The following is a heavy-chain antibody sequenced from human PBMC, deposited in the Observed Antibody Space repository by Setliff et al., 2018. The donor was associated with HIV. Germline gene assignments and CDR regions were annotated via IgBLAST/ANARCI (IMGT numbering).Heavy chain of an antibody. D-gene: IGHD3-3*01. J-gene: IGHJ4*02. CDR1: GGSFSGYS. CDR2: INDSAST. Sequence: SETLSLTCAVYGGSFSGYSWSWIRQPPGKGLEWIGEINDSASTNYNPSLKSRLTISIDTSKNQFSLRLNSVTAADTAVYYCARGTSRMTIFGVDLREDIVCSFDYWGQGTLVTVSS. V-gene: IGHV4-34*01. CDR3: ARGTSRMTIFGVDLREDIVCSFDY.